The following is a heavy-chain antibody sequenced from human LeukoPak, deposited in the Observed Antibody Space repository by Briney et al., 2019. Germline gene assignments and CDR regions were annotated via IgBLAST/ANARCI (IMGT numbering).Heavy chain of an antibody. J-gene: IGHJ4*02. CDR2: IWYDGSNK. D-gene: IGHD3-10*01. V-gene: IGHV3-33*01. CDR1: GFTFSSNG. Sequence: GGSLRPSCAASGFTFSSNGMHWVRQAPGKGLEWVAVIWYDGSNKYYADSVKGRFTISRDNSKNTLYLQMNSLRDEDTAVYYCARDRGDGSGTYRDYWGRGTLVTVSS. CDR3: ARDRGDGSGTYRDY.